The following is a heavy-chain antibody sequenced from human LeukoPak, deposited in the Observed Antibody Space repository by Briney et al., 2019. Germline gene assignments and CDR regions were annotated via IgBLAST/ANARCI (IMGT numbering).Heavy chain of an antibody. J-gene: IGHJ3*02. CDR2: ISSRSSNK. D-gene: IGHD1-26*01. V-gene: IGHV3-11*04. CDR3: AREGWDLNALDI. CDR1: GFTFSNHY. Sequence: SGGSLRLSCAASGFTFSNHYMRWIRQAPGKGLVWVSYISSRSSNKYYADSVKGRFTISRDNAKNSLYLQMDSLRVEDTAVYYCAREGWDLNALDIWGQGTMVTVSP.